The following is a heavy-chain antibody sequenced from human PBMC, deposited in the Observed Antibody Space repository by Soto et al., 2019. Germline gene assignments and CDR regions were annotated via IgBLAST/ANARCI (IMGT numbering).Heavy chain of an antibody. V-gene: IGHV1-69*12. J-gene: IGHJ4*02. D-gene: IGHD6-13*01. CDR1: GGTFSSYA. Sequence: QVQLVQSGAEVKKPGSSVKVSCKASGGTFSSYAISWVRQSPGQGLEWMVGIIPIFGTANYAQKFQGRVTITADESTSTGYMELSSLRSEDTAVYYCASYSSSWAGKDYWGQGTLVTVSS. CDR3: ASYSSSWAGKDY. CDR2: IIPIFGTA.